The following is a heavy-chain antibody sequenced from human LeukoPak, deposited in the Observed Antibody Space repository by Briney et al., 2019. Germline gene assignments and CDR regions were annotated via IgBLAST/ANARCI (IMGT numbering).Heavy chain of an antibody. CDR2: INRSGST. V-gene: IGHV4-34*01. D-gene: IGHD2-21*02. CDR3: ARGGFYCGDDCYVDY. Sequence: PSETLSLTRAVYGGSLSYYYWSWIRQPPEKGLEWIGEINRSGSTNYNPSLKSRVSISVDTSKNQFSLKLSSVTAADTAVYYCARGGFYCGDDCYVDYWGQGTLVTVSS. J-gene: IGHJ4*02. CDR1: GGSLSYYY.